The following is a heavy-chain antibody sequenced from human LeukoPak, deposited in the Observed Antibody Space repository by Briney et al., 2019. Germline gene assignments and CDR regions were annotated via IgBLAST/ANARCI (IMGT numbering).Heavy chain of an antibody. CDR1: GFTFSNYS. Sequence: GGSLRLSCAASGFTFSNYSMNWVRQAPGKGLEWVSYIRSSSSTIYYADSVKGRFTISRDNSKNTLYLQMNSLRAEDTAVYYCAKDHKYYYGSGSYLGYWGQGTLVTVSS. V-gene: IGHV3-48*01. J-gene: IGHJ4*02. CDR3: AKDHKYYYGSGSYLGY. D-gene: IGHD3-10*01. CDR2: IRSSSSTI.